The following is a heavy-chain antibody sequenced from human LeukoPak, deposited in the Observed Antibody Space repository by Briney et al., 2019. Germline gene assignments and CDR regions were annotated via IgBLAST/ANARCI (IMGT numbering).Heavy chain of an antibody. CDR3: ARRRQLAIDY. J-gene: IGHJ4*02. V-gene: IGHV4-39*01. CDR2: ISYSGST. D-gene: IGHD6-6*01. Sequence: SETLSLTCTASGGSISSGDYYWDWIRQPAGKGLEWIGSISYSGSTYYNPSLKSRVTISGDTSENQFSLKLSSVTAADTAVYYCARRRQLAIDYWGQETLVTVAS. CDR1: GGSISSGDYY.